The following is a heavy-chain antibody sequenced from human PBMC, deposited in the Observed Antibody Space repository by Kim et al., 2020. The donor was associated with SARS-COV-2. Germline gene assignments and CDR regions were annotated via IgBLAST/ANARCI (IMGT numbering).Heavy chain of an antibody. Sequence: YRYYADSRNARFTISRDNAKNSLYLQMNSLGAEATAVYYCARAGGYYFDYWGQGTLVTVSS. CDR2: YR. D-gene: IGHD3-10*01. V-gene: IGHV3-21*01. J-gene: IGHJ4*02. CDR3: ARAGGYYFDY.